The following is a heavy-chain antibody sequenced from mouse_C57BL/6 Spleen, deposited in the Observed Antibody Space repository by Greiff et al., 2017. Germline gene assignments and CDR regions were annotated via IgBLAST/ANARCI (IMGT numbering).Heavy chain of an antibody. CDR2: IYSGDGDT. Sequence: QVQLKESGPELVKPGASVKISCKASGYAFSSSWMNWVKQRPGKGLGWIGRIYSGDGDTNYNGKFKGKATLTADKSSSTAYMQLSSLTSEDSAVYFCACLPYDGYYYFDYWGQGTTLTVSS. CDR1: GYAFSSSW. D-gene: IGHD2-3*01. V-gene: IGHV1-82*01. CDR3: ACLPYDGYYYFDY. J-gene: IGHJ2*01.